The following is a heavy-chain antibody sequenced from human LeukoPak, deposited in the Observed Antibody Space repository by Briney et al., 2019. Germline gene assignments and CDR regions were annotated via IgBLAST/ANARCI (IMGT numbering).Heavy chain of an antibody. CDR1: GFTFSSYS. CDR2: ISSSSSTI. Sequence: GGSLRLSCAASGFTFSSYSMNWARQAPGKGLEWVSYISSSSSTIYYADSVKGRFTISRDNAKNSLYLQMNSLRAEDTAVYYCARDSTPNWFGEFLNWFDPWGQGTLVTVSS. V-gene: IGHV3-48*01. CDR3: ARDSTPNWFGEFLNWFDP. J-gene: IGHJ5*02. D-gene: IGHD3-10*01.